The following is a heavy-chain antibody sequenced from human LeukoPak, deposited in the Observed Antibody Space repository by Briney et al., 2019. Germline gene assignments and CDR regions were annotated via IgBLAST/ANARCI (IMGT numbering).Heavy chain of an antibody. J-gene: IGHJ4*02. CDR3: ARDGEDCPDY. CDR2: ISSSGSTI. V-gene: IGHV3-48*03. Sequence: PGGSLRLSCAACGFTFSSYEMKWVRQAPGKGLEGVSYISSSGSTIYYADSVKGRFTISRDNAKNSLYLQMNSLRAEDTAVYYCARDGEDCPDYWGQGTLVTVSS. D-gene: IGHD2/OR15-2a*01. CDR1: GFTFSSYE.